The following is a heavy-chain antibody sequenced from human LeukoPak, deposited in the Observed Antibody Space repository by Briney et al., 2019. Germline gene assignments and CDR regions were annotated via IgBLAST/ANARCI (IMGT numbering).Heavy chain of an antibody. J-gene: IGHJ4*02. V-gene: IGHV5-51*01. D-gene: IGHD1-1*01. CDR3: AIYNWGFYYFDY. CDR2: IYPGDSDT. CDR1: GYSFTNYW. Sequence: GESLKISCKASGYSFTNYWIGWVRQMPGKGLEWMAIIYPGDSDTRYNPSFQGQVTISADKSISTAYLQWSSLKASDTAMYYCAIYNWGFYYFDYWGQGTLVTVSS.